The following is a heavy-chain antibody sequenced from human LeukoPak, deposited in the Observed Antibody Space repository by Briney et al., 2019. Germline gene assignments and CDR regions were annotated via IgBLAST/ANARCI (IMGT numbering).Heavy chain of an antibody. Sequence: PSETLSLTCTVSGGSISSYYWSWIRQPAGKGLEWIGRIHTTGSTNYNPSLKSRVTMSVDTSKRQFSLKLTSVTAADTAVYFCARDPGSGWYPYWGQGTLVTVSS. CDR3: ARDPGSGWYPY. CDR2: IHTTGST. CDR1: GGSISSYY. D-gene: IGHD6-19*01. V-gene: IGHV4-4*07. J-gene: IGHJ4*02.